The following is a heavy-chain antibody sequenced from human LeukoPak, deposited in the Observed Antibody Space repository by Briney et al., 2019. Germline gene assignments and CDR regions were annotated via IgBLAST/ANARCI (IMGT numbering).Heavy chain of an antibody. V-gene: IGHV1-2*02. D-gene: IGHD5-12*01. CDR2: INPNSGGT. CDR1: GYTFTGYY. J-gene: IGHJ4*02. CDR3: ARDPKWLRSGYFDY. Sequence: ASVKVSCKASGYTFTGYYMHWVRQAPGQGLEWMGWINPNSGGTNYAQKFQGRVTMTRDTSISTAYMELRSLRSDDTAVYYCARDPKWLRSGYFDYWGQGTLVTVSS.